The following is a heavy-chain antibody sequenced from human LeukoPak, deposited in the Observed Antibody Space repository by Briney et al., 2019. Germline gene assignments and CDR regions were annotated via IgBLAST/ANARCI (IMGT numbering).Heavy chain of an antibody. CDR1: GGSVSSGSYY. D-gene: IGHD2-2*01. Sequence: SETLSLTCTVSGGSVSSGSYYWSWIRQPPGKGLEWIGYIYYSGSTNYNPSLKSRVTISVDTSKNQFSLKLSSVTAADTAVYYCARWSRYQPLEFFDHWGQGTLVTVSS. CDR2: IYYSGST. V-gene: IGHV4-61*01. J-gene: IGHJ4*02. CDR3: ARWSRYQPLEFFDH.